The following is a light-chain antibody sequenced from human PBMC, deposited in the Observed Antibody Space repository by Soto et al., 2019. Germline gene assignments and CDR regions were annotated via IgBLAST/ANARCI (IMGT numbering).Light chain of an antibody. Sequence: DIHLTQSPSFLSASVGDRVTITCRASQTISLYLNWYQQKPGKAPKLLIATTSYLQNGVPSRFSGSRSGTDFSLTISSLQPEDFATYYCQQSYLVPETFGRGTKVDIK. V-gene: IGKV1-39*01. CDR1: QTISLY. CDR3: QQSYLVPET. CDR2: TTS. J-gene: IGKJ2*01.